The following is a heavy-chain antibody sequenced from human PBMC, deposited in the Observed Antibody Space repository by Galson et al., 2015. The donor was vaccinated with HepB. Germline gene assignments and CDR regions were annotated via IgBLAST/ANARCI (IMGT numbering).Heavy chain of an antibody. D-gene: IGHD4-23*01. J-gene: IGHJ4*02. V-gene: IGHV1-69*13. Sequence: SVKVSCKASGGTFSSYAISWVRQAPGQGLEWMGGIIPIFGTANYAQKFQGRVTITADESTSTAYMELSSLRSEDTAVYYCASSLGPTTVVTPIDYWGQGTLVTVSS. CDR1: GGTFSSYA. CDR2: IIPIFGTA. CDR3: ASSLGPTTVVTPIDY.